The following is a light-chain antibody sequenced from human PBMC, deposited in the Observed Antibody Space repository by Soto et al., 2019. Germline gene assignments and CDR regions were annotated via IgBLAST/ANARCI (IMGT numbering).Light chain of an antibody. CDR2: EVS. Sequence: QSALTQPASVSGSPGQSITFSCTGTSSDVGGYNYVSWYQQHPGKAPKLMIYEVSNRPSGVSNRFSGSKSGNTASLTISGLQAEDEADYYCSSYTSSSTRLVFGGGTKLTVL. J-gene: IGLJ2*01. CDR1: SSDVGGYNY. V-gene: IGLV2-14*01. CDR3: SSYTSSSTRLV.